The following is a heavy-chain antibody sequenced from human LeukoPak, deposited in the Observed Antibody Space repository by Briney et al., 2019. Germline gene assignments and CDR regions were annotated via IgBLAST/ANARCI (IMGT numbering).Heavy chain of an antibody. J-gene: IGHJ4*02. CDR1: GYTFTGYY. Sequence: AASVKVSCKASGYTFTGYYMHWVRQAPGQGLEWMGWLNPNSGGTYFALEFEARVTLTRDTSINTAYMEMRGLTSDDTAVYYCAKSQYSFGSGSTKPLFDYWGQGTLVTVSS. CDR3: AKSQYSFGSGSTKPLFDY. V-gene: IGHV1-2*02. CDR2: LNPNSGGT. D-gene: IGHD3-10*01.